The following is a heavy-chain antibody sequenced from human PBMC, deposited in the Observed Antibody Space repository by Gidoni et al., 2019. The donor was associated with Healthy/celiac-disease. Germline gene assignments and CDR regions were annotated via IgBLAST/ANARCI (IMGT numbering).Heavy chain of an antibody. J-gene: IGHJ6*03. CDR2: INHSGST. Sequence: QVQLQQWGAGLLKPSETLSLTCAVYGGSFSGYYWRWIRQPPGKGLEWIGEINHSGSTNYNPSLKSRVTISVDTSKNQFSLKLSSVTAADTAVYYCARGAGYCSSTSCYTYYYYYYMDVWGKGTTVTVSS. CDR1: GGSFSGYY. D-gene: IGHD2-2*02. CDR3: ARGAGYCSSTSCYTYYYYYYMDV. V-gene: IGHV4-34*01.